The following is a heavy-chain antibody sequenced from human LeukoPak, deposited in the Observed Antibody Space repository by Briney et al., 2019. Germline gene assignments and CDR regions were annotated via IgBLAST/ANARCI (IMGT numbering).Heavy chain of an antibody. D-gene: IGHD3-10*01. CDR3: ARVRAYSSASYYFDS. J-gene: IGHJ4*02. V-gene: IGHV5-51*01. CDR1: GYVFTTYY. CDR2: IYPGDSDT. Sequence: GDSLKISCEGSGYVFTTYYVGWVRQMRGKVLEWMGIIYPGDSDTRYSPSFQGQVTISADKSISAAYLQWSSLKASDTAMYYCARVRAYSSASYYFDSWGQGTLVTVSS.